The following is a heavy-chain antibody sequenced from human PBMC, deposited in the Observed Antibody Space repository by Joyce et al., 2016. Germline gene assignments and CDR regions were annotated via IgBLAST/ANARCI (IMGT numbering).Heavy chain of an antibody. J-gene: IGHJ4*02. CDR3: SRRSMEVAAWFFDH. D-gene: IGHD6-19*01. V-gene: IGHV5-51*01. CDR2: INPDDSDT. CDR1: GYSFSKYW. Sequence: EVQLVQSGAEVKKPGESLKISCTGSGYSFSKYWIAWVRQMPGKGLEWMGSINPDDSDTRYSPSFQGQVTFSVDESVTTAYLQWSGLKASDTAIYFCSRRSMEVAAWFFDHWGQGTLVIVSS.